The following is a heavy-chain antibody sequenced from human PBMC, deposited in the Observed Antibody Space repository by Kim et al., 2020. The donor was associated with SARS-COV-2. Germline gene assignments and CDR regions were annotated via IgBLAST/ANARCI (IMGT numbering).Heavy chain of an antibody. J-gene: IGHJ4*02. CDR2: IYYSGST. V-gene: IGHV4-39*01. CDR1: GGSISSSSYY. Sequence: SETLSLTCTVSGGSISSSSYYWGWIRQPPGKGLEWIGSIYYSGSTYYNPSLKSRVTISVDTSKNQFSLKLSSVTAADTAVYYCARHRGLYYDFWRIAGDYFDYWGQGTLVTVSS. D-gene: IGHD3-3*01. CDR3: ARHRGLYYDFWRIAGDYFDY.